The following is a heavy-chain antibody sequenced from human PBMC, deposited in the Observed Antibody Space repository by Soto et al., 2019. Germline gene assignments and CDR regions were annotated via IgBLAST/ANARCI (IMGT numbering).Heavy chain of an antibody. J-gene: IGHJ4*02. D-gene: IGHD3-9*01. V-gene: IGHV3-30-3*01. Sequence: PGGSLRLSCAASGFTFSSYAMHWVRQAPGKGLEWVAVISYDGSNKYYADSVKGRFTISRDNSKNTVYLQMNSLRAEDTAVYHGARTFYDFLTVYSPSLGYGGQGPLVPVS. CDR1: GFTFSSYA. CDR3: ARTFYDFLTVYSPSLGY. CDR2: ISYDGSNK.